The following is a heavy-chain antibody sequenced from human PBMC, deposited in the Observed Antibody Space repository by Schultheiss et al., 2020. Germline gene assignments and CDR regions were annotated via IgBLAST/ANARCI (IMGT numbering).Heavy chain of an antibody. Sequence: GGSLRLSCAASDFTFSSYTMNWVRQAPGKGLEWVSYISSSSSTIYYADSVKGRFTISRDNAKNSLYLQMNSLRAEDTAVYYCARGGQYSSSSLEGWFDPWGQGTLVTVSS. D-gene: IGHD6-6*01. CDR2: ISSSSSTI. CDR1: DFTFSSYT. CDR3: ARGGQYSSSSLEGWFDP. V-gene: IGHV3-48*04. J-gene: IGHJ5*02.